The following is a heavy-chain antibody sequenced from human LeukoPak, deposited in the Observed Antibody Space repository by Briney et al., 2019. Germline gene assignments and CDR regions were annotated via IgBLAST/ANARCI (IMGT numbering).Heavy chain of an antibody. D-gene: IGHD2-15*01. V-gene: IGHV3-53*01. Sequence: GGSLRLSCAASGFTLSGDYMSWVRQAPGKGLEWVSVIFGTSTTYYADSVKGRFTISRDSSKNTLYLQMNSLRPEDTAVYYCARAIQFGGYFGYWGQGTLVTVST. J-gene: IGHJ4*02. CDR1: GFTLSGDY. CDR3: ARAIQFGGYFGY. CDR2: IFGTSTT.